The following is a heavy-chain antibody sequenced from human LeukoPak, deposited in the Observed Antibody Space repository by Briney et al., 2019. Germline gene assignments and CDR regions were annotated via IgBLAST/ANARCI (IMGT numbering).Heavy chain of an antibody. CDR1: GFTVSSNY. Sequence: GGSLRLSCAASGFTVSSNYMSWVRQAPGKGQERVSVIYIGGSTYYADSVKGRFTISRDNSKNTLYLQMNSLRAEDTAVYYCARAAEWLVLDYWGQGTLVTVSS. CDR3: ARAAEWLVLDY. D-gene: IGHD6-19*01. V-gene: IGHV3-53*01. J-gene: IGHJ4*02. CDR2: IYIGGST.